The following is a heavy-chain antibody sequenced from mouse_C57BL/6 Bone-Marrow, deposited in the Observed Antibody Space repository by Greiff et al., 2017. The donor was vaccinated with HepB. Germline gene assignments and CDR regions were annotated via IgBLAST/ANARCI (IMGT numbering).Heavy chain of an antibody. CDR2: IHPNSGST. CDR1: GYTFTSYW. CDR3: ARWSLITTVVAPFAY. Sequence: VQLQQPGAELVKPGASVKLSCKASGYTFTSYWMHWVKQRPGQGLEWIGMIHPNSGSTNYNEKFKSKATLTVDKSSSPAYMQLSSLTSEDSAVYYCARWSLITTVVAPFAYWGQGTLVTVSA. D-gene: IGHD1-1*01. V-gene: IGHV1-64*01. J-gene: IGHJ3*01.